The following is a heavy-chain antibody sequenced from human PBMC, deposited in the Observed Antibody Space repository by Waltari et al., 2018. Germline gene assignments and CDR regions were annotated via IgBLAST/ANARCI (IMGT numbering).Heavy chain of an antibody. J-gene: IGHJ2*01. CDR2: LSASGHVS. Sequence: QLLESGGGLVQPGKSLRLSCVASGFTFSDHAMSWVRQRPGEGLEWVSSLSASGHVSYYTASVKGRFVISRDNSKNTLFVHLNAVTVGDTAIFYCAKNATLGRARYFDLWGRGTLVTVSP. CDR1: GFTFSDHA. D-gene: IGHD2-2*01. V-gene: IGHV3-23*01. CDR3: AKNATLGRARYFDL.